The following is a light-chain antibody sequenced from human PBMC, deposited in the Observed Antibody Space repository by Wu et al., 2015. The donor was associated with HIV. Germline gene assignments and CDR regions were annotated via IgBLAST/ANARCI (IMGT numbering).Light chain of an antibody. J-gene: IGKJ4*01. CDR2: GAS. CDR1: QSVSSN. Sequence: EIVLTQSPGTLSLSPGERATLSCRASQSVSSNLAWYQQKPGQAPRLLLYGASSRATGIPDRFSGSGSGTDFTLTISRLEPEDFAVYYCQQYGSSRGLTFGGGTKVEIK. V-gene: IGKV3-20*01. CDR3: QQYGSSRGLT.